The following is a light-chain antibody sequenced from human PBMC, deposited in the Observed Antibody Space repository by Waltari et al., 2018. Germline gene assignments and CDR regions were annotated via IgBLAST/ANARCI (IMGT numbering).Light chain of an antibody. CDR1: QSVGSY. CDR2: DAS. V-gene: IGKV3-11*01. CDR3: QQRSNWTPHT. Sequence: DIVLTQSPATLSLSPGDTATLSCRASQSVGSYLAWYQQKPGQPPRLRIYDASNRATGVPARFRCSGSGTEFTLTISSLEAEDFAVYYCQQRSNWTPHTFGQGARLDIK. J-gene: IGKJ2*01.